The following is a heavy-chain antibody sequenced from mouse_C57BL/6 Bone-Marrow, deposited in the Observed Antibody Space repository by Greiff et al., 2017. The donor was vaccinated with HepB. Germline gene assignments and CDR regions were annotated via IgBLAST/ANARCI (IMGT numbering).Heavy chain of an antibody. V-gene: IGHV1-85*01. D-gene: IGHD2-5*01. Sequence: QVQLQQSGPELVKPGASVKLSCKASGYTFTSYDINWVKQRPGQGLEWIGWIYPRDGSTKYNEKFKGKATLTVDTSSSTAYMGLHSLTSEDSAVYFCARSGYSNYEGWFAYWGQGTLVTVSA. CDR2: IYPRDGST. CDR1: GYTFTSYD. J-gene: IGHJ3*01. CDR3: ARSGYSNYEGWFAY.